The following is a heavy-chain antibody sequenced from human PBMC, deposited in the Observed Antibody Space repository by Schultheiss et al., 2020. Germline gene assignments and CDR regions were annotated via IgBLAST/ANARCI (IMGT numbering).Heavy chain of an antibody. D-gene: IGHD3-3*01. CDR3: ARTYTIFGVAYGMDV. CDR1: GGSISSGGYY. J-gene: IGHJ6*02. CDR2: IYYSGST. Sequence: SQPLSLTCTVSGGSISSGGYYWSWIRQHPGKGLEWIGYIYYSGSTYYNPSLKSRVTISVDTSKNQFSLKLSSVTAADTAVYYCARTYTIFGVAYGMDVWGQGTTVTVSS. V-gene: IGHV4-31*03.